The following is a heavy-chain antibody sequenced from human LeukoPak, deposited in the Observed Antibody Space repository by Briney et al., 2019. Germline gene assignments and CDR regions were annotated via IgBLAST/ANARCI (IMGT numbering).Heavy chain of an antibody. CDR3: ARDSRRELLHAFDI. D-gene: IGHD1-26*01. J-gene: IGHJ3*02. CDR1: GYSISSDYD. Sequence: KPSETLTLTCSVSGYSISSDYDWGWIRQPAGKGLEWIATMHHIGSCFYNPSVKSRVTISVDTSKTQFSLKLSSVTAADTAVYYCARDSRRELLHAFDIWGQGTMVTVSS. V-gene: IGHV4-38-2*02. CDR2: MHHIGSC.